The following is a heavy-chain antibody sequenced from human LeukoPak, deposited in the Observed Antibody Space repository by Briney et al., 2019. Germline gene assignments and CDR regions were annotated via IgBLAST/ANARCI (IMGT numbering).Heavy chain of an antibody. CDR2: ISSSSYI. D-gene: IGHD5-18*01. CDR1: GFTFSSYS. J-gene: IGHJ4*02. Sequence: GGSLRLSCAASGFTFSSYSMNWVRQAPGKGLEWVSSISSSSYIYYADSVKGRFTISRGNAKNSLYLQMNSLRAEDTAVYYCARGIWWIQLWTHFDYWGQGTLATVSS. CDR3: ARGIWWIQLWTHFDY. V-gene: IGHV3-21*01.